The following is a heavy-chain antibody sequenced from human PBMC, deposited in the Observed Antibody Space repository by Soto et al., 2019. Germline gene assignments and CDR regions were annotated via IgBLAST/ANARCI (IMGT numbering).Heavy chain of an antibody. CDR3: AREEYYYGSGAVFDY. CDR1: AGTFSSYT. D-gene: IGHD3-10*01. V-gene: IGHV1-69*08. J-gene: IGHJ4*02. Sequence: QVQLVQSGAEVKKPGSSVKVSCKASAGTFSSYTISWVRQAPGQGLEWMGRIIPILGIANYAQKFQGRVTITADKSTSTAYMELSSLRSEDTAVYYCAREEYYYGSGAVFDYWGQGTVVTVSS. CDR2: IIPILGIA.